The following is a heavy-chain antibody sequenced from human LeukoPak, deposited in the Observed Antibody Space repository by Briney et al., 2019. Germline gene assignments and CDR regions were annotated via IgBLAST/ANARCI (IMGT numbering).Heavy chain of an antibody. J-gene: IGHJ4*02. CDR1: GFTFSTYG. D-gene: IGHD3-10*01. V-gene: IGHV3-23*01. CDR2: IHSSGGIT. CDR3: ARGRHSGGLKTTYFDY. Sequence: GGSLRLSCAASGFTFSTYGMSWVRQAPGKGLEWASGIHSSGGITYYADSVKGRFTISRDIAKNSLYLQMNSLGAGDTAVYYCARGRHSGGLKTTYFDYWGQGALVTVSS.